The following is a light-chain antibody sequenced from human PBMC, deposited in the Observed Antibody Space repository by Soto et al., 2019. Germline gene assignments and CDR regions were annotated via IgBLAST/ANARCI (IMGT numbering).Light chain of an antibody. V-gene: IGKV2-28*01. CDR1: QSLVHSNGHKY. CDR2: LGS. J-gene: IGKJ2*01. CDR3: MHSLQAPYT. Sequence: DIVMTQSPLSLPVTPGEPASISCRSSQSLVHSNGHKYLDWYLQKPGQSPQLLISLGSNRASGVPDRFSGSGSGTDCTLKISRVAAEDVGVSYCMHSLQAPYTLGQGTKLEIK.